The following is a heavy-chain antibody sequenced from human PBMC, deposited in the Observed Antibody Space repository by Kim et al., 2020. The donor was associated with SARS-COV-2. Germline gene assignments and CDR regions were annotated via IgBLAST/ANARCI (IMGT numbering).Heavy chain of an antibody. Sequence: GTTYYNPALKSRVTISVETSKNQVSLKLSSVTAADTAVYYCAREWQGWFDPWGQGTLVTVSS. CDR2: GTT. CDR3: AREWQGWFDP. J-gene: IGHJ5*02. V-gene: IGHV4-31*02.